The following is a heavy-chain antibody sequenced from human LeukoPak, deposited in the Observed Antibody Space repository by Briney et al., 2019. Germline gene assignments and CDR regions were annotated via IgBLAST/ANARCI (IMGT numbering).Heavy chain of an antibody. Sequence: GASVKVSCTASGYTFTGYYMHWVRQAPGQGLEWMGRINPNSGGTNYAQKFQGRVTMTRDTSISTAYMELSRLRSDDTAVYYCVRDRWFGEFESEFDYWGQGTLVTVSS. J-gene: IGHJ4*02. CDR2: INPNSGGT. CDR1: GYTFTGYY. D-gene: IGHD3-10*01. CDR3: VRDRWFGEFESEFDY. V-gene: IGHV1-2*06.